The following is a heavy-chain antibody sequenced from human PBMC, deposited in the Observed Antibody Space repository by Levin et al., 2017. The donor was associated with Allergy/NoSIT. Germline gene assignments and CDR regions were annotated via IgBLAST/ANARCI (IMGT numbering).Heavy chain of an antibody. D-gene: IGHD1-7*01. V-gene: IGHV4-34*01. Sequence: SETLSLTCAVYGGSFSGYYWSWIRQPPGKGLEWIGEINHSGSTNYNPSLKSRVTISVDTSKNQFSLKLSSVTAADTAVYYCASTSITGTTAHGHDYWGQGTLVTVSS. CDR3: ASTSITGTTAHGHDY. CDR2: INHSGST. J-gene: IGHJ4*02. CDR1: GGSFSGYY.